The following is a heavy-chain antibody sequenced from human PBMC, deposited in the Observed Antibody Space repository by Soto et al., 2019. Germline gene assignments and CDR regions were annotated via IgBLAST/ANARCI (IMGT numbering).Heavy chain of an antibody. V-gene: IGHV3-74*01. CDR1: GFSFSSYW. CDR3: ARSPGITTLRGTLNS. D-gene: IGHD3-10*01. J-gene: IGHJ5*02. CDR2: VNSDGSSP. Sequence: GGSLRLSCAASGFSFSSYWMHWVRQAPGKGLVWVSRVNSDGSSPVYADSVKGRFIIARDNAKNTLYLQLNSLRIEDTAVYYCARSPGITTLRGTLNSWGQGTLVTVSS.